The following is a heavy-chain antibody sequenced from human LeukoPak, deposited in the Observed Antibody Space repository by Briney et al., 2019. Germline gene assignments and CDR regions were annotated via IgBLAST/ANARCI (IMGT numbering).Heavy chain of an antibody. CDR3: ARGGGLDV. Sequence: GGSLRLSCAASGLTFSSYWMNWARQAPGKGLEWVASINHNGNVNYYVDSAKGRFTISRDNAKNSLYLQMSNLRAEDTAVDFCARGGGLDVWGQGATVTVSS. V-gene: IGHV3-7*03. J-gene: IGHJ6*02. CDR2: INHNGNVN. CDR1: GLTFSSYW. D-gene: IGHD3-16*01.